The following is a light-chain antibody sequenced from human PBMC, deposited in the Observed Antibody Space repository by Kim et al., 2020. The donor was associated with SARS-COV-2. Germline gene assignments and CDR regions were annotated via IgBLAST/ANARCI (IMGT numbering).Light chain of an antibody. CDR2: DVS. CDR1: GGDVGCYNY. Sequence: GQSIPISCTGAGGDVGCYNYVSWYQQHPGKGPKLMIYDVSNRPSGVSNRFSGSKSGNTASLTISGLQAEDEADYYCSSYTSSNTLVFGGGTKVTVL. CDR3: SSYTSSNTLV. J-gene: IGLJ2*01. V-gene: IGLV2-14*03.